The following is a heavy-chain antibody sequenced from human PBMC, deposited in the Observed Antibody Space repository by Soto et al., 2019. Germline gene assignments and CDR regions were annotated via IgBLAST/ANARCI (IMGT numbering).Heavy chain of an antibody. Sequence: GASVKVSCKASGGTFSSYTISWVRQAPGQGLEWMGRIIPILGIANYAQKFQGRVTITADKSTSTAYMELSSLRSEDTAVYYCARLYSSGWYNWFDPWGQGTLVTVSS. V-gene: IGHV1-69*02. CDR2: IIPILGIA. D-gene: IGHD6-19*01. J-gene: IGHJ5*02. CDR3: ARLYSSGWYNWFDP. CDR1: GGTFSSYT.